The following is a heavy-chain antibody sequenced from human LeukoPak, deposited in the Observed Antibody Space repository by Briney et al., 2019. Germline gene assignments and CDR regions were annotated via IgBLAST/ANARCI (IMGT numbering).Heavy chain of an antibody. V-gene: IGHV3-64*01. J-gene: IGHJ4*02. CDR2: ISSNGGST. D-gene: IGHD1-26*01. CDR1: GFTFSSYA. CDR3: AKDGYLKWELLSLWGFFDY. Sequence: GGSLRLSCAASGFTFSSYAMHWVRQAPGKGLEYVSAISSNGGSTYYANSVKGRFTISRDNSKNTLYLQMGSLRAEDMAVYYCAKDGYLKWELLSLWGFFDYWGQGTLVTVSS.